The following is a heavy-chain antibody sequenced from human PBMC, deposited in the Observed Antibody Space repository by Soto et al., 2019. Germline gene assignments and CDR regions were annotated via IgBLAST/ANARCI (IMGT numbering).Heavy chain of an antibody. D-gene: IGHD3-16*01. Sequence: SETLSLTCTVSGGSVSSVTYSWSWIRQPPGKGLEWIACIYYSGSTSYNPSLKSRVTISVDTSKNQSSLKLSSVTAADTAVYYCARLTGYGLPDYWGHGNLVTVSS. V-gene: IGHV4-61*01. CDR3: ARLTGYGLPDY. J-gene: IGHJ4*01. CDR1: GGSVSSVTYS. CDR2: IYYSGST.